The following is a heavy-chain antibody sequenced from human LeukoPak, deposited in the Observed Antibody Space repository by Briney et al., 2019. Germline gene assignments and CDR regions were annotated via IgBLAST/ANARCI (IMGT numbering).Heavy chain of an antibody. D-gene: IGHD3-10*01. CDR2: ISSSSSHI. V-gene: IGHV3-21*01. Sequence: PGGSLRLSCAASGFTFSRYSMNWVRQAPGKGLEWVSSISSSSSHIYYADSVKGRFTISRDNAKNSLYLQMNSLRAEDTAVYYCAREVWLGELSGDFDYWGQGTLVTVSS. CDR1: GFTFSRYS. CDR3: AREVWLGELSGDFDY. J-gene: IGHJ4*02.